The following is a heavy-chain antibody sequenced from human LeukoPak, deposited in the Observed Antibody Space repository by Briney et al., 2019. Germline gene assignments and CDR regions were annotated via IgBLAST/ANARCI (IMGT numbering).Heavy chain of an antibody. CDR1: GFTFSSYV. V-gene: IGHV3-30*18. Sequence: PGRSLRLSCAASGFTFSSYVMHWVRQAPGKGLEWVAVISHDGSNKYYADSVKGRFTISRDNSKNTLYLQMNSLRAEDTAVYYCAKAGGSGSYYGNWFDPWGQGTLVTVSS. CDR3: AKAGGSGSYYGNWFDP. J-gene: IGHJ5*02. CDR2: ISHDGSNK. D-gene: IGHD3-10*01.